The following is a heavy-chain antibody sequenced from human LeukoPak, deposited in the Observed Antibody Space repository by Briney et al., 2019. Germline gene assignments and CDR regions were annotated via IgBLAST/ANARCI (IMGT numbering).Heavy chain of an antibody. D-gene: IGHD4-17*01. V-gene: IGHV3-72*01. CDR2: IKIEGDSYTT. J-gene: IGHJ6*02. CDR1: GFTFSVYF. Sequence: GGSLRLSCAASGFTFSVYFMGWVRQAPGKGLEWVGRIKIEGDSYTTEYAASVKGRFTISRDDSENSLYLQMNSLRDEDTAVYYCARPTYGDHGMDVWGQGTTVTVSS. CDR3: ARPTYGDHGMDV.